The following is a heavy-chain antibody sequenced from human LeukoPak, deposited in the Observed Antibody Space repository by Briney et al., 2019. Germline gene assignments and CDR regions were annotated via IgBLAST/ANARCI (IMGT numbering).Heavy chain of an antibody. CDR2: ILTSGGRT. J-gene: IGHJ4*02. CDR3: AREAFYSSGWFSLFGF. D-gene: IGHD6-19*01. CDR1: GFTFNNYA. V-gene: IGHV3-23*01. Sequence: SGGSLRLSCAASGFTFNNYAMSWVRQAPGKGLEWVAVILTSGGRTYYADSVKGRFTISRDNSKNTMYVQMNSLRAEDTAVYYCAREAFYSSGWFSLFGFWGQGTLVTVSS.